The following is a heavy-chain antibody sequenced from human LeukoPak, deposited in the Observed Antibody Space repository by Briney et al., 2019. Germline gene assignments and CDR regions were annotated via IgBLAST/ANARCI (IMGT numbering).Heavy chain of an antibody. CDR2: INPNSGGT. CDR3: ARDAGHHDYVWGSYRYTDF. J-gene: IGHJ4*02. CDR1: GYTFTGYY. V-gene: IGHV1-2*02. Sequence: EASVKVSCKASGYTFTGYYMHWVRQAPGQGLEWMGWINPNSGGTNYAQKFQGRVTMTRDTSISTAYMELSRLRSDDTAVYYCARDAGHHDYVWGSYRYTDFWGQGTLVTVSS. D-gene: IGHD3-16*02.